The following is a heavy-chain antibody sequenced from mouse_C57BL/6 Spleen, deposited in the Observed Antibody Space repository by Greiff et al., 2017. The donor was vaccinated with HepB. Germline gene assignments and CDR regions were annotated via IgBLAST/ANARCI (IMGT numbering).Heavy chain of an antibody. Sequence: EVQRVESGGGLVKPGGSLKLSCAASGFTFSDYGMHWVRQAPEKGLEWVAYISSGSSTIYYADTVKGRFTISRDNAKNTLFLQMTSLRSEDTAMYYCASSPYWYFDVWGTGTTVTVSS. CDR2: ISSGSSTI. J-gene: IGHJ1*03. CDR1: GFTFSDYG. V-gene: IGHV5-17*01. D-gene: IGHD6-2*01. CDR3: ASSPYWYFDV.